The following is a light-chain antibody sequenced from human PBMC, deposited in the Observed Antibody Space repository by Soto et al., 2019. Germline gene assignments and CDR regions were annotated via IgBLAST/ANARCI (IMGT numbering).Light chain of an antibody. CDR2: DAS. CDR3: QQRSNWPPIFT. V-gene: IGKV3-11*01. Sequence: EIVLTQSPATLSLSPGERATISCKASQSVSSFLAWYQQKPGQAPRLLIYDASNLATGIPARFSGSGSGTDFTLTISSLEPDDFAVYYCQQRSNWPPIFTFGPGTKVDVK. CDR1: QSVSSF. J-gene: IGKJ3*01.